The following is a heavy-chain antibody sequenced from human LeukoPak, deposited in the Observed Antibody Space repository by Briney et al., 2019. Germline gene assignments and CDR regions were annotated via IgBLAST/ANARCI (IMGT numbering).Heavy chain of an antibody. J-gene: IGHJ4*02. CDR2: INPNSGGT. CDR1: GYTFTGYY. D-gene: IGHD6-19*01. V-gene: IGHV1-2*02. CDR3: ARGKGSGWSHFDY. Sequence: ASVKVSCKASGYTFTGYYMHWVRQAPGQGLEWMGWINPNSGGTNYAQKFQGRVTMTRDTSISTAYMELSRLRSDDTAVYYCARGKGSGWSHFDYWGQGTLVTASS.